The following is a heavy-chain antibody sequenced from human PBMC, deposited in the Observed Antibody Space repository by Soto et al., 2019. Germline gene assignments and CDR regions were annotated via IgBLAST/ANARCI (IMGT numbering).Heavy chain of an antibody. V-gene: IGHV3-9*01. J-gene: IGHJ6*02. CDR1: EFTFSNYA. Sequence: GGSLRLSCAASEFTFSNYAMSWVRQAPGKGLEWVSGISWDSGSIGYADSVKGRFTISRDNAKNSLYLQMNSLRAEDTALYYCAKAHYGDYTGYYYGMDVWGQGTTVTVSS. CDR3: AKAHYGDYTGYYYGMDV. CDR2: ISWDSGSI. D-gene: IGHD4-17*01.